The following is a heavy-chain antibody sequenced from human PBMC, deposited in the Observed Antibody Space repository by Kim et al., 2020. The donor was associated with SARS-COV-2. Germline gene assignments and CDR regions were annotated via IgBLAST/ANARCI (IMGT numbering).Heavy chain of an antibody. V-gene: IGHV4-39*01. J-gene: IGHJ6*02. CDR3: ARQEIAAAGYYYYYGMDV. D-gene: IGHD6-13*01. Sequence: KSRVTISVDTSKNQFSLKLSSVTAADTAVYYCARQEIAAAGYYYYYGMDVWGQGTTVTVSS.